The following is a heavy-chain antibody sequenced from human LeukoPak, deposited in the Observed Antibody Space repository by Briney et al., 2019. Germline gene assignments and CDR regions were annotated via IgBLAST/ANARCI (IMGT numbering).Heavy chain of an antibody. J-gene: IGHJ5*02. CDR1: GFTFSTYS. CDR2: ISSSSSTI. Sequence: GGSLRLSCAASGFTFSTYSMNWVRQAPGKGLEWLSHISSSSSTIYYADSVKGRFTISRDNAKNSLYLQMNSLRAEDTAVYYCARGTFTPGPWGQGTLVTVSS. CDR3: ARGTFTPGP. V-gene: IGHV3-48*01.